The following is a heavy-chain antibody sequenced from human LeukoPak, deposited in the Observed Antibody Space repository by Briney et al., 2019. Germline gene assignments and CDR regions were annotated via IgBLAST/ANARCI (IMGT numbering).Heavy chain of an antibody. Sequence: PSETLSLTCTVSGGSIRTSYWAWFRQPPGKGVEYIGLISGTGSANYNASLESRVTISLVTSKNQFSLKMRSVTAADTAMYYCARGGGESTSGYYFDYWGQGTLVTVSS. CDR2: ISGTGSA. D-gene: IGHD3-9*01. CDR1: GGSIRTSY. J-gene: IGHJ4*02. V-gene: IGHV4-59*01. CDR3: ARGGGESTSGYYFDY.